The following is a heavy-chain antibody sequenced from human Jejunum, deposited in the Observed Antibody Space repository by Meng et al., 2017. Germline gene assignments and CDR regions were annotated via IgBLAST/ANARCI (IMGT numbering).Heavy chain of an antibody. CDR1: GFTFSNYV. D-gene: IGHD2-8*02. J-gene: IGHJ4*02. Sequence: GGSLRLSCAASGFTFSNYVMSWVRQAPEKGLEWLTAISGSGAPTYYADSVKGRFTISRDNSKNTLYLQMNSLRAEDTALYRCVRSDIILREDELGALWGQGTAVTVSS. V-gene: IGHV3-23*01. CDR3: VRSDIILREDELGAL. CDR2: ISGSGAPT.